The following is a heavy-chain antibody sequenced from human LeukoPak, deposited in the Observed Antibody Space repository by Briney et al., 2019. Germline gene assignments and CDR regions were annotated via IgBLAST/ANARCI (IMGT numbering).Heavy chain of an antibody. V-gene: IGHV1-18*01. J-gene: IGHJ6*02. D-gene: IGHD3-9*01. CDR2: ISAYNGNT. CDR1: GYTFTSYG. Sequence: ASVKVSCKASGYTFTSYGISWVRQAPGQGLEWMGWISAYNGNTNYAQKLQGRVTMTTDTSTSTAYMELRSLRSDDTAVYYCARVPGGSVLRYFDWSRSFYYGMDVWGQGTTVTVSS. CDR3: ARVPGGSVLRYFDWSRSFYYGMDV.